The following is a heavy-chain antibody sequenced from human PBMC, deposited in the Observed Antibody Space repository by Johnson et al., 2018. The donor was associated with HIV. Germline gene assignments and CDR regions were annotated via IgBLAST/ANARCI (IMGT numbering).Heavy chain of an antibody. CDR1: GFTFSSYA. CDR3: ARGGAAAGPDAFDI. J-gene: IGHJ3*02. V-gene: IGHV3-30*04. Sequence: QVQLVESGGGVVQPGRSLRLSCAASGFTFSSYAMHWVRQAPGKGLEWVAVISYDGSNKYYADSVKGRFTISRDNSKNTLYLQMNSLRAEDTAVYYCARGGAAAGPDAFDICGQGTMVTVSS. D-gene: IGHD6-13*01. CDR2: ISYDGSNK.